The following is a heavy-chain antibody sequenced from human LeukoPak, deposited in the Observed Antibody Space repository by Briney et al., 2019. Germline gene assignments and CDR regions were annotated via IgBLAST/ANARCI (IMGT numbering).Heavy chain of an antibody. CDR2: INHSGST. CDR3: ARGHSSRIYGMDV. CDR1: GGSFSGYY. D-gene: IGHD6-13*01. V-gene: IGHV4-34*01. J-gene: IGHJ6*02. Sequence: SETLSLTCAVYGGSFSGYYWSWIRQPPGKGLEWIGEINHSGSTNYSPSLKSRVTISVDTSKNQFSLKLSSVTAADTAVYYCARGHSSRIYGMDVWGQGTTVTVSS.